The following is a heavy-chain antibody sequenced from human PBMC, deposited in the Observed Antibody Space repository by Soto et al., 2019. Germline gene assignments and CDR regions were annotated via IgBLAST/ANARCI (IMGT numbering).Heavy chain of an antibody. CDR1: GFTFTSYT. CDR3: AFGSWNHFYFDY. D-gene: IGHD6-13*01. Sequence: GGSLRLSCTTSGFTFTSYTMHWVRQVPGKGLEWVATCWYDASGQKYADSVKGRFTISRNPSRSTLYLHMDSLRAEDTALYYCAFGSWNHFYFDYWGQEILVTVSS. CDR2: CWYDASGQ. V-gene: IGHV3-33*01. J-gene: IGHJ4*02.